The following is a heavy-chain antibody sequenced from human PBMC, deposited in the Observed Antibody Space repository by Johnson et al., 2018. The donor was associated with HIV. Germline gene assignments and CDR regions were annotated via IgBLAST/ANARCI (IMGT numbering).Heavy chain of an antibody. CDR2: IKSVGSIN. V-gene: IGHV3-74*01. CDR3: AKVECGGDCYYAFDI. CDR1: GSSFSNSW. J-gene: IGHJ3*02. D-gene: IGHD2-21*01. Sequence: VQLVESGGGLVQPGGSLRLSCVVSGSSFSNSWMEWVRQAPGKGLVWVSRIKSVGSINNYADSAKGRFTISRDNTENTLNLQMISLRVEDTAVYYCAKVECGGDCYYAFDIWGQGTMVAVSS.